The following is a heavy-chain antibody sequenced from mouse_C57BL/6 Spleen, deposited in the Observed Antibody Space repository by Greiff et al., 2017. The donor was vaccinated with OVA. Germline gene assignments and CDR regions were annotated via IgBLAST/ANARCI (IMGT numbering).Heavy chain of an antibody. CDR2: IYPGSGST. CDR3: ARPSSGYFLAMDC. CDR1: GYTFTSYW. V-gene: IGHV1-55*01. J-gene: IGHJ4*01. D-gene: IGHD3-2*02. Sequence: QVQLQQSGAELVKPGASVKMSCKASGYTFTSYWITWVKQRPGQGLEWIGDIYPGSGSTNYNEKFKSKATLTVDTSSSTAYMQLSSLTSEDSAVYYCARPSSGYFLAMDCWGQGTSVTVSS.